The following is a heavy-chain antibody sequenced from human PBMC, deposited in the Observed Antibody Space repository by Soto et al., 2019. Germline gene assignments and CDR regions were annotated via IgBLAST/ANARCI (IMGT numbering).Heavy chain of an antibody. D-gene: IGHD6-25*01. CDR2: IKQDGSEK. V-gene: IGHV3-7*01. CDR3: ARVGPAASANWFDP. CDR1: GFTFSSYW. J-gene: IGHJ5*02. Sequence: EVQLVESGGGLVQPGGSLRLSCAASGFTFSSYWMSWVRQAPGKGLEWVANIKQDGSEKYYVDSVKGRFTIARANAKNSLYLQMNSLRAEDTAVYYCARVGPAASANWFDPWGQGTLVTVSS.